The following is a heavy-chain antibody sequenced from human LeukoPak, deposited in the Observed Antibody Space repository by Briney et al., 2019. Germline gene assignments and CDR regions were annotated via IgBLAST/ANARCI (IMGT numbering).Heavy chain of an antibody. V-gene: IGHV4-39*07. CDR1: GGSISNNNYY. CDR2: IYYSGST. CDR3: ARAGWGSGWYLSFDY. J-gene: IGHJ4*02. D-gene: IGHD6-19*01. Sequence: PSETLSLTCTVSGGSISNNNYYWGWIRQPPGKGLEWIGSIYYSGSTNYNPSLKSRVTISVDTSKNQFSLKLSSVTAADTAVYYCARAGWGSGWYLSFDYWGQGTLVTVSS.